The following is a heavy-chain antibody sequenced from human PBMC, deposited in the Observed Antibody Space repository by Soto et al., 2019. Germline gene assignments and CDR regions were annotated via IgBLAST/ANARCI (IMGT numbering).Heavy chain of an antibody. D-gene: IGHD3-10*01. V-gene: IGHV4-34*01. CDR3: RKWFGDLLREY. J-gene: IGHJ4*02. CDR1: VLSFSNYY. CDR2: VNHGGST. Sequence: PSETLSLTCAFSVLSFSNYYWSWIRQPPGRWLEWIGEVNHGGSTNYNPSLKSRVTMSVDTSKKQFSLKLTSVTAADTAVYYCRKWFGDLLREYWGQGTRVLVS.